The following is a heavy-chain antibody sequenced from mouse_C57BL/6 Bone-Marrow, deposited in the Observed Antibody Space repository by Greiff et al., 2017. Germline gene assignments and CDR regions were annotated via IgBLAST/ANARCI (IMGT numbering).Heavy chain of an antibody. CDR2: IYPGSGNT. CDR3: ARRLLAWFAY. CDR1: GYSFTSYY. D-gene: IGHD2-3*01. Sequence: VQLQQSGPELVKPGASVKISCKASGYSFTSYYIHWVKQRPGQGLEWIGWIYPGSGNTKYNEKFKGKATLTADTSSSTAYMQLSSLTSEDSAVYYCARRLLAWFAYWGQGTLVTVSA. J-gene: IGHJ3*01. V-gene: IGHV1-66*01.